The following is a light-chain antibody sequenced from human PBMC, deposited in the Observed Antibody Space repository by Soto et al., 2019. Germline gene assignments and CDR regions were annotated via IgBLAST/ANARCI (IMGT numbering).Light chain of an antibody. CDR2: GES. J-gene: IGKJ1*01. CDR3: QQYTNWPLA. CDR1: QNVYSN. V-gene: IGKV3-15*01. Sequence: EIVMTQSPATLSVSPGERATLSCRASQNVYSNLAWYQQKPGQAPRLLIYGESTRATGIPARFSGSGSGTDFTLTISSLQSEDFAVYYCQQYTNWPLAFGQGTKVEVK.